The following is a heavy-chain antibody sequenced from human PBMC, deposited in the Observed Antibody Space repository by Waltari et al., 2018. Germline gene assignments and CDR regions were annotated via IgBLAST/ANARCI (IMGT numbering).Heavy chain of an antibody. CDR2: IDTNTGNP. Sequence: QVLLVQSGSELKKPGASVKVSCKASGYSFTSYAMNWVRQAPGQGLEWMGWIDTNTGNPTFAQGFTGRFVFSLDTSVSTAYLQISSLKAEDTAVYYCARDRPLSMIVVEMGGMDVWGQGTTVTVSS. V-gene: IGHV7-4-1*02. CDR3: ARDRPLSMIVVEMGGMDV. D-gene: IGHD3-22*01. J-gene: IGHJ6*02. CDR1: GYSFTSYA.